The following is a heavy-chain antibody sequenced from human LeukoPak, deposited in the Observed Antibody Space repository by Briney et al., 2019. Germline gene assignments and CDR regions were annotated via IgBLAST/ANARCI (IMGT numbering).Heavy chain of an antibody. CDR2: IYYSGST. V-gene: IGHV4-59*01. J-gene: IGHJ5*02. Sequence: SETLSLTCTVSGGSISSYYWSWIRQPPGKGLEWIGYIYYSGSTNYNPSLKSRVTISVDTSKNQFSLKLSSVIAADTAVYYCARGIVVVPANWFDPWGQGTLVTVSS. D-gene: IGHD2-2*01. CDR3: ARGIVVVPANWFDP. CDR1: GGSISSYY.